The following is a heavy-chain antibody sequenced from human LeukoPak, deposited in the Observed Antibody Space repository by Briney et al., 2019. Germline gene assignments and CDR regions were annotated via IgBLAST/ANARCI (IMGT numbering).Heavy chain of an antibody. CDR3: ARRGGSGRAFDY. V-gene: IGHV4-39*01. J-gene: IGHJ4*02. Sequence: SETLSLTCSVSGASISGGTYYWGWIRQPPGRGLVWIGSIYYTGSTYDNPSLKSRVTISVDTSKNQFSLKLSSVTAADTAVYYCARRGGSGRAFDYWGQGTLVTVSS. CDR1: GASISGGTYY. D-gene: IGHD1-26*01. CDR2: IYYTGST.